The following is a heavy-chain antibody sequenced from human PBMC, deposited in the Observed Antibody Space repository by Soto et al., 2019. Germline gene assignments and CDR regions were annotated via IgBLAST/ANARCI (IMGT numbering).Heavy chain of an antibody. CDR2: ISWNSGSI. CDR1: GFTFDDYA. Sequence: GGSLRLSCAASGFTFDDYAMHWVRQAPGKGLEWVSGISWNSGSIGYADSVKGRFTISRDNAKNSLYLQMNSLRAEDTALYYCARDAPHYGMDVWGQGTTVTVSS. CDR3: ARDAPHYGMDV. J-gene: IGHJ6*02. V-gene: IGHV3-9*01.